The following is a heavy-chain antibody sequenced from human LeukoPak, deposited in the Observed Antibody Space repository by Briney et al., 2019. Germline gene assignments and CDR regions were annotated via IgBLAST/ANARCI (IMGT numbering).Heavy chain of an antibody. J-gene: IGHJ4*02. Sequence: PGGSLRLSCAASGFTFSSYSMNWVRQAPGRWLEWVSSISSSSRYTYYADSVKGRFTISRDNAKNSLYLQMNSLRAEDTAVYYCARDLTTVTTAFFVYWGQGTLVTVSS. V-gene: IGHV3-21*01. CDR2: ISSSSRYT. D-gene: IGHD4-11*01. CDR3: ARDLTTVTTAFFVY. CDR1: GFTFSSYS.